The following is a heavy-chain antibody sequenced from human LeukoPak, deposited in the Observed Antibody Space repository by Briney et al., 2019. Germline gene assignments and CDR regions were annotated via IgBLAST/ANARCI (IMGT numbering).Heavy chain of an antibody. D-gene: IGHD6-13*01. CDR1: GGSLSGDY. Sequence: SETLSLTCAVYGGSLSGDYWTWIRQPPGKGLEWIGEINHSGSTNYNPSLKSRVTISVDTSKNRFSLKLSSVTAADTAVYYCARLFRLAAAERGYYYYYMDVWGKGTTVTVSS. CDR2: INHSGST. V-gene: IGHV4-34*01. CDR3: ARLFRLAAAERGYYYYYMDV. J-gene: IGHJ6*03.